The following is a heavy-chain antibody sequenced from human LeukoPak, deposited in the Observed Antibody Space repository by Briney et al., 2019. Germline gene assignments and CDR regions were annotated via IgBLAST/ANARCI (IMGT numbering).Heavy chain of an antibody. J-gene: IGHJ4*02. D-gene: IGHD2-2*01. CDR1: GGSISSYY. CDR2: IYTSGST. Sequence: PSQTLSLTCTVSGGSISSYYWSWIRQPAGKGLEWIGRIYTSGSTNYNPSLKSRVTMSVDTSKNQFSLKLSSVTAADTAVYYCARNTPYCSSTSCYGDFDYWGQGTLVTVSS. V-gene: IGHV4-4*07. CDR3: ARNTPYCSSTSCYGDFDY.